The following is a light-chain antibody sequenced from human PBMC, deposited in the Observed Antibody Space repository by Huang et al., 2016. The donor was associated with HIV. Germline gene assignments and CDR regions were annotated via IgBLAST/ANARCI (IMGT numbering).Light chain of an antibody. J-gene: IGKJ1*01. V-gene: IGKV2-28*01. CDR3: MQGLQTWT. CDR1: QSLLHNNGHND. Sequence: DIVMVQSPASLSVTPGEAASITCRSSQSLLHNNGHNDLDWYWQKPGQAPQLLIYLGSTRASGVPDRFSGSGSGTDFTLRINRVEAGDVGVYYCMQGLQTWTFGQGTKVEIK. CDR2: LGS.